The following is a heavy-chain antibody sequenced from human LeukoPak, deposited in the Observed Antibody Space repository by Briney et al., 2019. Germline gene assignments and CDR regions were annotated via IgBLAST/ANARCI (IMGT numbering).Heavy chain of an antibody. CDR2: ISSSSSYI. D-gene: IGHD2-15*01. CDR1: GFTFSSYS. Sequence: GGSLRLSCAAPGFTFSSYSMNWVRQAPGKGLEWVSSISSSSSYIYYADSVKGRFTISRDNAKNSLYLQMNSLRAEDTAVYYCARDAPYSYYFDYWGQGTLVTVSS. J-gene: IGHJ4*02. V-gene: IGHV3-21*01. CDR3: ARDAPYSYYFDY.